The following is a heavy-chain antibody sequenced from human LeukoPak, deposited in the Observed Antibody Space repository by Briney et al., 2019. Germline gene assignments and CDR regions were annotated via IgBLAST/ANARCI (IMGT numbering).Heavy chain of an antibody. V-gene: IGHV1-18*01. CDR1: GYTFTSYG. CDR2: ISAYNGNT. J-gene: IGHJ6*03. Sequence: GASVKVSCKASGYTFTSYGISWVRQAPGQGLEWMGWISAYNGNTNYAQKLQGRVTMTTDTSTSTAYMELRSLRSDDTAVYYCARDTRRYYYGSGIIGRDYYYYMDVWGKGTTVTISS. CDR3: ARDTRRYYYGSGIIGRDYYYYMDV. D-gene: IGHD3-10*01.